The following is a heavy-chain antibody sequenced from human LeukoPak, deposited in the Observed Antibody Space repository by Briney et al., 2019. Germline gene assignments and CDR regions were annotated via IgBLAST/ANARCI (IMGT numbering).Heavy chain of an antibody. CDR2: INPNSGDT. V-gene: IGHV1-2*02. D-gene: IGHD2-2*01. CDR1: GYTFTGYY. CDR3: ASALRGYCSSTSCYLIDY. Sequence: ASVKVSCKASGYTFTGYYMHWGRQAPGQGLEWMGWINPNSGDTNYAQNFLGRVTMTRDTSISTAYMELSRLTSDDTAMYYCASALRGYCSSTSCYLIDYWGQGSLVTVSS. J-gene: IGHJ4*02.